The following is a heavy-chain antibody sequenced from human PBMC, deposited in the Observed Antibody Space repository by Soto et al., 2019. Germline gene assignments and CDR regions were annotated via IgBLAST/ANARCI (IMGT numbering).Heavy chain of an antibody. CDR2: IWYDGSQR. J-gene: IGHJ4*02. D-gene: IGHD4-17*01. V-gene: IGHV3-33*01. CDR3: ARIDDYGDYVTDS. Sequence: VELVESGGGVVQPGGSLRLSCAASGFTFNTHGMHWVRQAPGKGLEWVAVIWYDGSQRYYADFVRGRFTISRDNSQNTLYLQMTSLRAEDTAVYYCARIDDYGDYVTDSWGQGALVTVSS. CDR1: GFTFNTHG.